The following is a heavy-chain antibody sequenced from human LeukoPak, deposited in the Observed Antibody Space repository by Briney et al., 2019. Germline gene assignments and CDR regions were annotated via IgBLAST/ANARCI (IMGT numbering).Heavy chain of an antibody. CDR1: GFTFSSYE. J-gene: IGHJ4*02. V-gene: IGHV3-30*18. CDR3: AKDLSNCSGGSCYSIDDY. CDR2: ISYDGSNK. D-gene: IGHD2-15*01. Sequence: GGSLRLSCAASGFTFSSYEMNWVRQAPGKGLKWVAVISYDGSNKYYADSVKGRFTISRDNSKNTLYLQMNSLRAEDTAVYYCAKDLSNCSGGSCYSIDDYWGQGTLVTVSS.